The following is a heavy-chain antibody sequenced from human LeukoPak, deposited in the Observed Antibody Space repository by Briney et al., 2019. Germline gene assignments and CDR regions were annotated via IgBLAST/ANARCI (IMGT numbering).Heavy chain of an antibody. CDR3: ARGGLRYFDWLSSYYFDY. J-gene: IGHJ4*02. V-gene: IGHV4-34*01. Sequence: SETLSLTCAVYGGSFSGYYWSWIRHPPGKGLEWIGEINHSGSTNYNPSLKSRVTISVDTSKNQFSLKLSSVTAADTAVYYCARGGLRYFDWLSSYYFDYWGQGTLVTVSS. CDR1: GGSFSGYY. D-gene: IGHD3-9*01. CDR2: INHSGST.